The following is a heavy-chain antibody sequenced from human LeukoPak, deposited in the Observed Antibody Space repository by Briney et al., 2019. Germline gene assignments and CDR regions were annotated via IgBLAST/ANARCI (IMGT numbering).Heavy chain of an antibody. V-gene: IGHV1-2*02. D-gene: IGHD2-15*01. CDR3: ARVLGYCCGGSCYSYFDY. Sequence: ASVKVSCKASGYTFTGYYMHWVRQAPGQGLEWMGWINPNSGGTNYAQKFQGRVTMTRDTSISTAYMELSRLRSDDTAVYYCARVLGYCCGGSCYSYFDYWGQGTLVTVSS. CDR1: GYTFTGYY. CDR2: INPNSGGT. J-gene: IGHJ4*02.